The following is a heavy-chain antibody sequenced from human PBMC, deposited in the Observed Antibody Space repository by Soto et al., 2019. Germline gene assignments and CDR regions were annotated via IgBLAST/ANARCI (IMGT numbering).Heavy chain of an antibody. Sequence: QLQLQESGPRLVKPSENLSLTCTVCGGSISINYYWAWIRQPPGKGLEWLGSIYHTGSTYDNPSLKSRVSMSVDTSKNQFSLRLSSVTAADTAVYYCAKQCAEATAGGWFDPWGQGTLVSVSS. V-gene: IGHV4-39*01. CDR2: IYHTGST. CDR3: AKQCAEATAGGWFDP. J-gene: IGHJ5*02. CDR1: GGSISINYY. D-gene: IGHD1-1*01.